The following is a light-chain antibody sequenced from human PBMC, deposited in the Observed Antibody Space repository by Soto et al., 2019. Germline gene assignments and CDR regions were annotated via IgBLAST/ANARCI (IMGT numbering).Light chain of an antibody. CDR2: EVT. Sequence: QSALTQPASVSGSPGQSITISCTGTSRDIGSYNYVSWYQQYPGKAPKLMIFEVTNRPSGVSNRFSGSKSGNTASLTISGLQAEDEANYYCQSYDNTLSARYVFGTGTKLTVL. CDR1: SRDIGSYNY. J-gene: IGLJ1*01. V-gene: IGLV2-14*01. CDR3: QSYDNTLSARYV.